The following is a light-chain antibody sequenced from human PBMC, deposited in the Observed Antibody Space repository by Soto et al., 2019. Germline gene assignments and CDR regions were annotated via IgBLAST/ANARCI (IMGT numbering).Light chain of an antibody. CDR1: QSVGRN. CDR3: QRYNKWAYA. V-gene: IGKV3-15*01. CDR2: GTS. J-gene: IGKJ2*01. Sequence: EIVMTQSPVALSVSPGESAALSCRASQSVGRNFAWYQQRPGQAPRVLIYGTSTRATGVPARFSGSGCGTGFTLTMNSLQSEDFEVDYCQRYNKWAYAFGQGTRLEFK.